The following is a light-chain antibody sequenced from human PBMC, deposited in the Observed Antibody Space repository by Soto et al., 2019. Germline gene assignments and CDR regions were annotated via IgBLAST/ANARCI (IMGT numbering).Light chain of an antibody. CDR1: QSVSSY. Sequence: EIVLTQSPATLSLSPGERATLSCRASQSVSSYLAWYQQKPGQAPRLLIYDASNRATGIPARFSGSGSGTAFTLTISALEPKVFEVYNGQQRSNWPLTFGGGTKVEIK. CDR2: DAS. CDR3: QQRSNWPLT. V-gene: IGKV3-11*01. J-gene: IGKJ4*01.